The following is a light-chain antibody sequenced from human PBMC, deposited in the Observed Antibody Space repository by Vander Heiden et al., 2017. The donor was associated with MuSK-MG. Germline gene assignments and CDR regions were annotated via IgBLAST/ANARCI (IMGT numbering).Light chain of an antibody. J-gene: IGLJ3*02. CDR3: ATWDDSLHGPV. CDR1: GSNIGRNS. Sequence: QSVLTQPPSASGTPGQGLTISCSGSGSNIGRNSVNWFQQVPGTAPKLLIYSDNQRPSGVPDRFSGSKSGTSASLAISALQSDDETDFYCATWDDSLHGPVFGGGTKVTVL. V-gene: IGLV1-44*01. CDR2: SDN.